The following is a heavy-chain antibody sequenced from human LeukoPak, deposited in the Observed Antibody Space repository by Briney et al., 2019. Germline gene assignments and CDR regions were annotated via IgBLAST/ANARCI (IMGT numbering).Heavy chain of an antibody. Sequence: PSETLSLTCIVSGGSISSGDYYWDWIRQPPGWGLEWIGNVHPTGKVDYNPSLRSRVSMYVDRSKNQFSLKLTSVTAADTAIYYCARHLAAHNWFDPWGQGALVTISS. CDR3: ARHLAAHNWFDP. J-gene: IGHJ5*02. CDR1: GGSISSGDYY. V-gene: IGHV4-39*01. CDR2: VHPTGKV. D-gene: IGHD6-25*01.